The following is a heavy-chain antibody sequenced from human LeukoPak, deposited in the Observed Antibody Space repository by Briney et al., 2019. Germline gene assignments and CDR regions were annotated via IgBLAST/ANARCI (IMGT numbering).Heavy chain of an antibody. CDR3: ARPLGGSSSGDYYFDY. CDR1: GGSMSGYF. CDR2: IYSSGTT. D-gene: IGHD6-6*01. J-gene: IGHJ4*02. V-gene: IGHV4-4*07. Sequence: SETLSLTCTVSGGSMSGYFWAWIRRPAGKGLEWIGRIYSSGTTNYNLSLKSRVTMSLDTSKNQFSLSLTSVTAADTAVYYCARPLGGSSSGDYYFDYWGQGTLVTVSS.